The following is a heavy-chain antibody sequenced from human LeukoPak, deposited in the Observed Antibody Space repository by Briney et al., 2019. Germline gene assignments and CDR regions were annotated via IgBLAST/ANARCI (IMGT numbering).Heavy chain of an antibody. CDR3: AREPPGTSGCDY. V-gene: IGHV1-2*02. CDR1: GYTFTGYY. D-gene: IGHD5-12*01. CDR2: MYANSGDT. Sequence: ASVKVSCKASGYTFTGYYMHWVRQAPGQGLEWMGWMYANSGDTQSAQKFQGRVTMTRDTSISTAYMELSRLTSDDTAMYYCAREPPGTSGCDYWGQGTLVTVSS. J-gene: IGHJ4*02.